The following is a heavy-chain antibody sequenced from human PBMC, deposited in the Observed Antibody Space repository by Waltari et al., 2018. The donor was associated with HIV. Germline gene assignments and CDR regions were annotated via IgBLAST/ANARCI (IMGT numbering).Heavy chain of an antibody. CDR3: ARQTAMVTSYFDY. CDR2: IYYSGST. V-gene: IGHV4-59*08. J-gene: IGHJ4*02. D-gene: IGHD5-18*01. Sequence: QVHLQESGPGLVKPSETLSLTCTVSGGSISSYYWSWIRQPPGKGLEWIGYIYYSGSTTDNPSLKSRVTISVDTSKNQFSLKLSSVTAADTAVYYCARQTAMVTSYFDYWGQGTLVTVSS. CDR1: GGSISSYY.